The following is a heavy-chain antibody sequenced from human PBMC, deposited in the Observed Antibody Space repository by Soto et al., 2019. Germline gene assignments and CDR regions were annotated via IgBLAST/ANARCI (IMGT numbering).Heavy chain of an antibody. CDR1: GFTFSNYD. J-gene: IGHJ6*02. Sequence: EVQLVESGGGLVQPGGSLRLSCAASGFTFSNYDMHWVRQVTGKGLEWVSGITTAGDTYYPGSVKGRFTISSEKAKNSLYLQMTSLSAGDTAVYYCARELHGGSYGMDVWGQGTTVTVSS. CDR3: ARELHGGSYGMDV. V-gene: IGHV3-13*01. CDR2: ITTAGDT.